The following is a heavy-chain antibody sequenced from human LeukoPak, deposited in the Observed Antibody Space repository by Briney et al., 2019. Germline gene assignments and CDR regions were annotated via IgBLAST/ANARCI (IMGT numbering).Heavy chain of an antibody. CDR3: ARGIVVVPAAPDY. D-gene: IGHD2-2*01. J-gene: IGHJ4*02. V-gene: IGHV1-18*04. Sequence: ASVKVSCKASGYSFTSYGIGWVRQAPGKGLEWMGWISAYNGNTNYAQKPQGRVPMTTDTSTSTAYMELRSLRSDDTAVYYCARGIVVVPAAPDYWGQGTLVTVSS. CDR2: ISAYNGNT. CDR1: GYSFTSYG.